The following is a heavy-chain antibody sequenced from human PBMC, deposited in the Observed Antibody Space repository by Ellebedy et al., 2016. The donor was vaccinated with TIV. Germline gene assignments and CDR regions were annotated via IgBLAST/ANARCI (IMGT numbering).Heavy chain of an antibody. J-gene: IGHJ4*02. D-gene: IGHD5-18*01. Sequence: GESLKISCAASGFTFSTYAMAWVRQTPGKGLEWVSGISGSGGGISYADSLKGRFTISRDNSKNTLYLQMNSLRAEDTAVYYCAKDRTPGDGYWVFDFWGQGTLVTVST. V-gene: IGHV3-23*01. CDR2: ISGSGGGI. CDR3: AKDRTPGDGYWVFDF. CDR1: GFTFSTYA.